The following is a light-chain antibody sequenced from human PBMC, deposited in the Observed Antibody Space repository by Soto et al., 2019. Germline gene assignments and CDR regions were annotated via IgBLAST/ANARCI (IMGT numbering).Light chain of an antibody. CDR3: KQFKIYPIS. Sequence: DRVTITFRASQGISSDLAWYQQNPGKAPKLLIYAASTWQNGVPSTFSGSGSGTEFTLTISILQAEDVRTYYCKQFKIYPISFGQ. CDR1: QGISSD. V-gene: IGKV1-9*01. J-gene: IGKJ5*01. CDR2: AAS.